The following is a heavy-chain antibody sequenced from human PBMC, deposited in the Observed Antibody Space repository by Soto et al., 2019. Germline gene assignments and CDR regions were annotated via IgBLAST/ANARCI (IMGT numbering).Heavy chain of an antibody. Sequence: GGSLRLSCAASGFTFSNSGMHWVRQAPGKGLEWVAVISYDGRNKDYADSVKGRFTISRDNSKNTLYLQMSSLRAEDTAVYYCAKDEGLYYYDSSGYADYWGQGTLVSVSS. V-gene: IGHV3-30*18. J-gene: IGHJ4*02. CDR1: GFTFSNSG. D-gene: IGHD3-22*01. CDR3: AKDEGLYYYDSSGYADY. CDR2: ISYDGRNK.